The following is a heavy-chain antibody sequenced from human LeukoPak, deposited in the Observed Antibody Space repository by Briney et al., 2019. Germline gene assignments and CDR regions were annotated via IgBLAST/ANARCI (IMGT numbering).Heavy chain of an antibody. Sequence: SETLSLTCSVFGYSITGGFHWGWIRQPPGKGLEWIGSIYYSGNTYYNPSLKSRVTISVDTSKNQFSLKLSSVTAADTAVYFCAREDYYNSGGYYLDYWGQGTLVTVSS. V-gene: IGHV4-38-2*02. CDR2: IYYSGNT. CDR3: AREDYYNSGGYYLDY. D-gene: IGHD3-22*01. J-gene: IGHJ4*02. CDR1: GYSITGGFH.